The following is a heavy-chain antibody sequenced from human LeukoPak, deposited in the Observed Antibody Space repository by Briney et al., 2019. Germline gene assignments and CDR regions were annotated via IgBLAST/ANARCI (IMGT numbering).Heavy chain of an antibody. CDR3: ARPPICGNYLYY. CDR2: IDSSGSYI. Sequence: GSLSLSCAASGFTSSDYSMNWVRQAPGKGLEWVSSIDSSGSYIYYTDSVKGRFTISRDNAKNSLFLQMNSLRAEDTAVYYCARPPICGNYLYYWAPENLVSVSS. CDR1: GFTSSDYS. D-gene: IGHD1-7*01. J-gene: IGHJ4*02. V-gene: IGHV3-21*01.